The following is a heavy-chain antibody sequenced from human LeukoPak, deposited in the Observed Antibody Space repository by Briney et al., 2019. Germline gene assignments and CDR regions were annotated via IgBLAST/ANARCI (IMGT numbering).Heavy chain of an antibody. V-gene: IGHV5-51*01. CDR1: GYSFTSYW. CDR2: IYPGDSDT. CDR3: ARHQGYYYDSSGYYFDY. D-gene: IGHD3-22*01. Sequence: PGESLKISCKGSGYSFTSYWIGWVRQMPGKGLEWMGIIYPGDSDTRYRPSFQGQVTISADKSISTAYLQWSSLKASDTAMYYCARHQGYYYDSSGYYFDYWGQGTLVTVSS. J-gene: IGHJ4*02.